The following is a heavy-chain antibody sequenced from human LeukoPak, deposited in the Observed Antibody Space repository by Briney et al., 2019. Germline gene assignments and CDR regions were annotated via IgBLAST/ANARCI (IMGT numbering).Heavy chain of an antibody. CDR1: GGTFSSYA. CDR2: IIPIFGTA. CDR3: ARNEVYCSGGSCYPEAHYYYGMDV. J-gene: IGHJ6*04. Sequence: GASVKVSCKASGGTFSSYAISWVRQAPGQGLGWMGGIIPIFGTANYAQKFQGRVTITADESTSTAYMELSSLRSEDTAVYYCARNEVYCSGGSCYPEAHYYYGMDVWGKGTTVTVSS. D-gene: IGHD2-15*01. V-gene: IGHV1-69*13.